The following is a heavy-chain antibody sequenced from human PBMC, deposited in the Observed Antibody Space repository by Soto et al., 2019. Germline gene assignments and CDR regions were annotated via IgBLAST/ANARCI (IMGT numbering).Heavy chain of an antibody. CDR2: MNPNSGNT. J-gene: IGHJ4*02. V-gene: IGHV1-8*01. D-gene: IGHD6-19*01. CDR1: GYTFTXXX. CDR3: ARELAVAGFDY. Sequence: QVQLVQSGAEVKKPGASVKVSCKASGYTFTXXXXXXXRQATGQGLEWMGWMNPNSGNTGYAQKFQGRVXMTXXXXXXXAXXXLXSLRSEDXAVYYCARELAVAGFDYWGQGTLVTVSS.